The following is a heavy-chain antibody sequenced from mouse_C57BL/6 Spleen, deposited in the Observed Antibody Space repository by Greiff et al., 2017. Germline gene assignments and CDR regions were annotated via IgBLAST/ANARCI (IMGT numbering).Heavy chain of an antibody. D-gene: IGHD1-1*01. V-gene: IGHV1-7*01. Sequence: VQLQQSGAELAKPGASVKLSCKASGYTFTSYRMHWVKQRPGQGLEWIGYINPSSGYTKYNQKFKDKATLTADKSSSTAYMQLSSLTYEDSAVYYCARSFTVAYFDHWGQGTTLTVSS. CDR1: GYTFTSYR. J-gene: IGHJ2*01. CDR3: ARSFTVAYFDH. CDR2: INPSSGYT.